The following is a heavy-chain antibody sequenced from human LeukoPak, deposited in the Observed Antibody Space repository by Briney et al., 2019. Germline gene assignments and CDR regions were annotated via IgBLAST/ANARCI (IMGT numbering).Heavy chain of an antibody. CDR1: AFSFRSYA. D-gene: IGHD6-13*01. CDR2: ISSSSSYI. CDR3: ARDRGSSWLFDY. J-gene: IGHJ4*02. Sequence: GGSLRLSCAASAFSFRSYAMSWVRQAPGKGLEWVSSISSSSSYIYYADSVKGRFTISRDNAKNSLYLQMNSLRAEDTAVYYCARDRGSSWLFDYWGQGTLVTVSS. V-gene: IGHV3-21*01.